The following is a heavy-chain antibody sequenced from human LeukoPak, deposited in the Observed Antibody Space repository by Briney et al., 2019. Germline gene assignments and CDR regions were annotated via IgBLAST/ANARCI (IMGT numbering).Heavy chain of an antibody. CDR2: INHSGST. V-gene: IGHV4-34*01. Sequence: SETLSLTCGVYGGPFSGYYWSWIRQPPGKGLEWIGEINHSGSTNYNPSLKSRVTISVDTSKNQFSLKLSSVTAADTAVYYCATGRSTMGATSPRVGVYWGQGTLVTVSS. D-gene: IGHD1-26*01. J-gene: IGHJ4*02. CDR1: GGPFSGYY. CDR3: ATGRSTMGATSPRVGVY.